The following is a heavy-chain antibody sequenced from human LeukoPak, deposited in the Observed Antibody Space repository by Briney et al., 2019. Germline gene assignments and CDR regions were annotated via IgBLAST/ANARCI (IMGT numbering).Heavy chain of an antibody. V-gene: IGHV3-21*01. Sequence: PGGSLRLSCAASGFTFSSYSMNWVRQAPGKGLEWVSSISSSSIYKYYADSVKGRFTISRDNAKKSLYLQMNSLRAEDTAVYYCARVSSSWVSFLVYYYYMDVWGKGTTVTVSS. J-gene: IGHJ6*03. D-gene: IGHD6-13*01. CDR2: ISSSSIYK. CDR3: ARVSSSWVSFLVYYYYMDV. CDR1: GFTFSSYS.